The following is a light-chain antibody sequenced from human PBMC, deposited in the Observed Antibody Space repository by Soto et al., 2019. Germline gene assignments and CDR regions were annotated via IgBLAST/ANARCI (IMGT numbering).Light chain of an antibody. V-gene: IGLV2-23*01. CDR3: CSYAGSYTLI. Sequence: QSVLTQPASVSGSPGQSITISCIGTRGDVGTYNLVSWYQQHPGKAPKLMIYEDTKRPSGVSSRFSGSKSGNTASLTISGLQAEDAAAYYCCSYAGSYTLIFGGGTKLTVL. J-gene: IGLJ2*01. CDR1: RGDVGTYNL. CDR2: EDT.